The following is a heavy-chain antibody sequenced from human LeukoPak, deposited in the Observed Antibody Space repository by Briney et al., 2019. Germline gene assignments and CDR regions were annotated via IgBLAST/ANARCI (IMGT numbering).Heavy chain of an antibody. CDR3: AGFWGYYYGMDV. CDR2: INSDGSST. CDR1: GFTFSSYW. D-gene: IGHD3-16*01. Sequence: GGSLRLSCAASGFTFSSYWMHWVRQAPGKGLVWVSRINSDGSSTSYADSVKGRFTISRDNAKNTLYLQMNSLRAEDTAVYYCAGFWGYYYGMDVWGQGTTVAVSS. J-gene: IGHJ6*02. V-gene: IGHV3-74*01.